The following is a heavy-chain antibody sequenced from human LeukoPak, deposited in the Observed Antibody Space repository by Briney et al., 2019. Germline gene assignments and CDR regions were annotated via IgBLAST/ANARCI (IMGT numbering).Heavy chain of an antibody. CDR2: INHRGST. V-gene: IGHV4-34*01. CDR1: GGSFSGYY. CDR3: ARDGYSPNWFDP. Sequence: PSETLSLTCAVYGGSFSGYYWSWIRQPPGKGLEWIGEINHRGSTNYNPSLKSRVTVSLDTSKNQFSLKLSSVTAADTAVYYCARDGYSPNWFDPWGQGTLVTVSS. D-gene: IGHD2-21*01. J-gene: IGHJ5*02.